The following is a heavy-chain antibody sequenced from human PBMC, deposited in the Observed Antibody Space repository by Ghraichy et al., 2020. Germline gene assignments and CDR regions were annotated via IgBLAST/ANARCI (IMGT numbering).Heavy chain of an antibody. J-gene: IGHJ4*02. V-gene: IGHV3-74*01. CDR2: IRSDGTNT. D-gene: IGHD1-1*01. CDR1: GFTFSNYW. Sequence: GESLNISCAASGFTFSNYWMHWVRQAPGKGLVWVSHIRSDGTNTNYADSVKGRFTISRDNAKNTLYLQMNSLRAEDTAVYYCARSNWRDYWGQGTLVTVSS. CDR3: ARSNWRDY.